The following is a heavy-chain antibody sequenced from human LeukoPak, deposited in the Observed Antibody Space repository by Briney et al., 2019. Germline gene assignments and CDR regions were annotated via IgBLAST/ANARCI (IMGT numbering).Heavy chain of an antibody. Sequence: GGSLRLSCAASGFTFSSYAMNWVRQAPGKGLEYVSAISSNGGSTYYANSVKGRFTISRDNSKNTLYLQMGSLRAEDMAVYYCAREATGIGINWFDPWGQGTLVTASS. CDR1: GFTFSSYA. J-gene: IGHJ5*02. V-gene: IGHV3-64*01. D-gene: IGHD5-12*01. CDR2: ISSNGGST. CDR3: AREATGIGINWFDP.